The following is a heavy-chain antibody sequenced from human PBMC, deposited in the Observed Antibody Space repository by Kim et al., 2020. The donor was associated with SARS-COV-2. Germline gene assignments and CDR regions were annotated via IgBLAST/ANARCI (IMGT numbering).Heavy chain of an antibody. V-gene: IGHV3-23*01. D-gene: IGHD2-2*01. CDR2: ISGSGGST. Sequence: GGSLRLSCAASGFTFSSYAMSWVRQAPGKGLEWVSAISGSGGSTYYADSVKGRFTISRDNSKNTLYLQMNSLRAEDTAVYYCANSALRYCSSTSCSYYYYRMDVWGQGTTVTVSS. CDR1: GFTFSSYA. CDR3: ANSALRYCSSTSCSYYYYRMDV. J-gene: IGHJ6*02.